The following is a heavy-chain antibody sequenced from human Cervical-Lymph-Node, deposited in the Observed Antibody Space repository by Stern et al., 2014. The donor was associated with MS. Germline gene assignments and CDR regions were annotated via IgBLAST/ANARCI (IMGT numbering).Heavy chain of an antibody. CDR2: ISNNSTHT. CDR3: ARARVGDYARSPHLDS. CDR1: GFTFSHYS. D-gene: IGHD4-17*01. Sequence: EVQLVESGGGLVKPGESLRLSCDFSGFTFSHYSIDWVRPGQGKGLAWISSISNNSTHTYYADSVEGRFTISRDSAKDSVSLHMVSLRAEDTAVYYCARARVGDYARSPHLDSWGQGTLVTVSS. V-gene: IGHV3-21*01. J-gene: IGHJ4*02.